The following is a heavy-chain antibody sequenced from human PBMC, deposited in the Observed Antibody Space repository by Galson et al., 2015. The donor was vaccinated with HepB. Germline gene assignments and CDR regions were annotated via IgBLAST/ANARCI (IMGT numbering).Heavy chain of an antibody. CDR1: GFTFSSYG. J-gene: IGHJ4*02. CDR2: ISYDGSNK. Sequence: SLRLSCAASGFTFSSYGMHWVRQAPGKRLEWVAVISYDGSNKYYADSVKGRFTISRDISKNTLYLQMNSLRAEETAVYYCAKARVSGSCLDYWGQGTLVPVSS. V-gene: IGHV3-30*18. CDR3: AKARVSGSCLDY. D-gene: IGHD1-26*01.